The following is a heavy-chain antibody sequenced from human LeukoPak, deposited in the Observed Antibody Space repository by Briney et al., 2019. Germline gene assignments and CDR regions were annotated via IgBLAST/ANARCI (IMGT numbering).Heavy chain of an antibody. D-gene: IGHD4-17*01. CDR1: GFTVSSNY. Sequence: GGSLRLSCAASGFTVSSNYMSWVRQAPGKGLEWVSVIYSGGSTYYADSVKGRFTISRDNSKNTLYLQMNSLRAEDTAVYYCARNYGDYRAVAFDIWGQGTMVTVSS. CDR2: IYSGGST. V-gene: IGHV3-66*01. J-gene: IGHJ3*02. CDR3: ARNYGDYRAVAFDI.